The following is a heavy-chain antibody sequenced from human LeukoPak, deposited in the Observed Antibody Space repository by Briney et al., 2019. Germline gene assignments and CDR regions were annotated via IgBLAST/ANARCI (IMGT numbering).Heavy chain of an antibody. V-gene: IGHV4-34*01. D-gene: IGHD3-10*01. CDR2: INHSGST. Sequence: SETLSLTCAVYGGSFSGYYWSWIRQPPGKGLEWIGEINHSGSTNYNPSLKSRATISVDTSKNQFSLKLSSVTAADTAVYYCARGYYGWKYSFDYWGQGTLVTVSS. J-gene: IGHJ4*02. CDR3: ARGYYGWKYSFDY. CDR1: GGSFSGYY.